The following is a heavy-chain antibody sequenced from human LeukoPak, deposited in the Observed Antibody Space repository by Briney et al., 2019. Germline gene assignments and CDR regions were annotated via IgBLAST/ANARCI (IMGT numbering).Heavy chain of an antibody. CDR1: GYTFTGYY. CDR2: INPNSGGT. J-gene: IGHJ5*02. V-gene: IGHV1-2*02. D-gene: IGHD3-10*01. Sequence: ASVKVSCKASGYTFTGYYMHWVRQAPGQGLEWMGWINPNSGGTNYAQKFQGRVTMTRDTSISTAYMELSRLRPDDTAVYYCARDYYGSGSYVFDPRGQGTLVTVSS. CDR3: ARDYYGSGSYVFDP.